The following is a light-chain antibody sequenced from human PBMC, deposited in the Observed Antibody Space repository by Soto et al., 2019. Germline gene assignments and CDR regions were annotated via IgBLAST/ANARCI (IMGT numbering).Light chain of an antibody. J-gene: IGKJ1*01. CDR3: QQYDSYSSGP. CDR1: QTINSW. Sequence: DIQVTQSPSTLSASVGDRVTITCRASQTINSWLAWYQQKPGKAPKVLIFDASSLKTGVPSRFSGSGSVTEFTLTISILQPDDFATYYCQQYDSYSSGPFGQGTKVEIK. V-gene: IGKV1-5*01. CDR2: DAS.